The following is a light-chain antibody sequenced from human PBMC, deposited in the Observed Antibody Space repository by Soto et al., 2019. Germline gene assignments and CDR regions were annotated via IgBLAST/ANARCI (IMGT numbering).Light chain of an antibody. V-gene: IGLV1-40*01. Sequence: QSVLTQPPSVSEVPGQRVTLSCTGSSSNIGAGYEAHWYQQVPGTAPKLLIYENNYRPSGVPDRFSGSKSGTSASLAITGLQAEDEAEYNCQSYDSSLSGYVFGTGTKLTVL. CDR2: ENN. CDR3: QSYDSSLSGYV. CDR1: SSNIGAGYE. J-gene: IGLJ1*01.